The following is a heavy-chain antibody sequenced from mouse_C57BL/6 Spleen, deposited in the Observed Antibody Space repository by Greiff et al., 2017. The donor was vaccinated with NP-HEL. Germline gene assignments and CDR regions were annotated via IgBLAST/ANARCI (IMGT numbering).Heavy chain of an antibody. D-gene: IGHD1-1*01. J-gene: IGHJ4*01. V-gene: IGHV1-82*01. Sequence: QVQLQQSGPELVKPGASVKISCKASGYAFSSSWMNWVKQRPGKGLEWIGRIYPGDGDTNYNGKFKGKATLTADKSSSTAYMQLSSLTSEDSAVYFCARGRVTTVVPMDYWGQGTSVTVSS. CDR3: ARGRVTTVVPMDY. CDR2: IYPGDGDT. CDR1: GYAFSSSW.